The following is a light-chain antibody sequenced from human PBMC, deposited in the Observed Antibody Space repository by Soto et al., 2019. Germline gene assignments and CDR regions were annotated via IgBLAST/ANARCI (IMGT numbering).Light chain of an antibody. J-gene: IGLJ2*01. CDR3: QTWGSGIPVV. V-gene: IGLV4-69*01. CDR2: LNSDGSH. CDR1: SGHSSYA. Sequence: QPVLTQSPSASASLGASVKLTCTLSSGHSSYAIAWHQQQPEKGPRYLMKLNSDGSHSKGDGIPDRFSGSSSGAERYLTISSLQSEDDADYYCQTWGSGIPVVFGGGTKLTVL.